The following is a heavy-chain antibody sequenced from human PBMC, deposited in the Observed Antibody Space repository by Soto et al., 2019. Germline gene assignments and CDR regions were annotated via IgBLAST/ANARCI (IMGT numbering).Heavy chain of an antibody. J-gene: IGHJ4*02. CDR1: GLSFSNYA. V-gene: IGHV3-23*01. CDR2: VGGSGGST. D-gene: IGHD5-18*01. CDR3: AKGRGYTYDRSFDY. Sequence: QPGGSLSLSCAASGLSFSNYAMSWVRQAPGKGLEWVSTVGGSGGSTYYADSVKGRFTISRDNSKNTLYLQRARRRAECTAVYYCAKGRGYTYDRSFDYWGQG.